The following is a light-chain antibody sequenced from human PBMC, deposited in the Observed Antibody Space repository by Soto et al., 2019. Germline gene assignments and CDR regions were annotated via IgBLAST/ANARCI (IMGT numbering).Light chain of an antibody. Sequence: QSALTQPPSASGSPGQSVTISCTGTSSDVGGYNFVSWYQQHPGKAPKLMIYEVNNRPPGVPNRFSGSKSGNTASLTVSWLQADEEADYYCSSNVGNNNRYVFGTGTKVTVL. V-gene: IGLV2-8*01. J-gene: IGLJ1*01. CDR1: SSDVGGYNF. CDR2: EVN. CDR3: SSNVGNNNRYV.